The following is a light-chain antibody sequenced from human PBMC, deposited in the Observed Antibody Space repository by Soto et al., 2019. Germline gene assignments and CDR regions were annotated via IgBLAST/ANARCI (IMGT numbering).Light chain of an antibody. Sequence: QSALTQPRSVSGSPGQSVTISCTGTSSDVGDFKYVSWYQQHPGKAPKFMIYDVNKRPSGVPDRFSGSKSGNTASLTVSGLQTEDEGLYYCAAHAGGNTWLFGGGTKVTVL. CDR3: AAHAGGNTWL. CDR1: SSDVGDFKY. V-gene: IGLV2-11*01. CDR2: DVN. J-gene: IGLJ3*02.